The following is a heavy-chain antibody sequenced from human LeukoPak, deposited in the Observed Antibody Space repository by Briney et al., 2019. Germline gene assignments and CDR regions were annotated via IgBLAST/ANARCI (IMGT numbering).Heavy chain of an antibody. D-gene: IGHD2-8*01. CDR2: ISGSGGST. CDR1: GFTVSSNY. Sequence: GGSLRLSCAASGFTVSSNYMSWVRRAPGKGLEWVSAISGSGGSTYYADSVKGRFTISRDNSKNTLYLQMNSLRAEDTAVYYCAKESMVYGPFDYWGQGTLVTVSS. J-gene: IGHJ4*02. CDR3: AKESMVYGPFDY. V-gene: IGHV3-23*01.